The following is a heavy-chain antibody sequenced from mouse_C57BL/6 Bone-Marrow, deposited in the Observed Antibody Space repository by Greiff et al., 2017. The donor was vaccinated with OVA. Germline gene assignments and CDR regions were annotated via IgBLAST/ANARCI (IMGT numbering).Heavy chain of an antibody. V-gene: IGHV3-8*01. Sequence: EVKLQQSGPGLAKPSQTLSLTCSVTGYSITSDYWNWIRKFPGNKLEYMGYISYSGSTYYNPSLKSRISITRDTSKNQYYLQSNSVTTEDTATYYCARTPLLDGWYFDVWGTGTTVTVSS. CDR1: GYSITSDY. CDR3: ARTPLLDGWYFDV. D-gene: IGHD1-1*01. CDR2: ISYSGST. J-gene: IGHJ1*03.